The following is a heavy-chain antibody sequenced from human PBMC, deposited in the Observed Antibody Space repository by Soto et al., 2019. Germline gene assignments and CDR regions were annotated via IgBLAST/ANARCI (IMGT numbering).Heavy chain of an antibody. J-gene: IGHJ4*02. Sequence: EEQLLESGGGLVQPGGSQRLSCAASGFIFSNYAMSWVRQAPGKGLEWVSAISGSGITTYYADSVKGRFTISRDNSRNTLYLQMNSLRAEDTAVYYCGRVYADGPIDHWGQGTLVTVSS. V-gene: IGHV3-23*01. CDR2: ISGSGITT. CDR1: GFIFSNYA. D-gene: IGHD4-17*01. CDR3: GRVYADGPIDH.